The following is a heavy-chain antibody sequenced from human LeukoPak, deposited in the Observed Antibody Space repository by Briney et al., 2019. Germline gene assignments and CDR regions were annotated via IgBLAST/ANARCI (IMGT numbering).Heavy chain of an antibody. J-gene: IGHJ4*02. V-gene: IGHV3-33*08. CDR1: GFTFSSYG. D-gene: IGHD2-15*01. Sequence: PGGSLRLSCAASGFTFSSYGMHWVRQAPGKGLEWVAVIWYDGSNKYYAGSVKGRFTISRDNSKNTLYLQMNSLRAEDTAVYFCARGTRYCSGGSCYRAYYFDYWGQGTLVTVSS. CDR2: IWYDGSNK. CDR3: ARGTRYCSGGSCYRAYYFDY.